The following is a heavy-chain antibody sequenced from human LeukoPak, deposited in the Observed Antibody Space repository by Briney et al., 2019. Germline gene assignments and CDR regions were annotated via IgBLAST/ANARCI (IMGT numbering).Heavy chain of an antibody. Sequence: TSETLSLTCTVSGGSIRSSYYYWGWIRQPPGKGLEWIGSIYDSGSTYYNPSLKSRVTISVDKSKNQFSLKLSSVTAADTAVYYCARVSSGQGLYYFDYWGQGTLVTVSS. CDR3: ARVSSGQGLYYFDY. CDR2: IYDSGST. V-gene: IGHV4-39*07. J-gene: IGHJ4*02. D-gene: IGHD6-19*01. CDR1: GGSIRSSYYY.